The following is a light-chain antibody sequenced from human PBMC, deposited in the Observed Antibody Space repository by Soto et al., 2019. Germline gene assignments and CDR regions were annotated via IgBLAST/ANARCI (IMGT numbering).Light chain of an antibody. V-gene: IGKV1-39*01. CDR1: QSIADF. Sequence: DIQMTQSPSSLSASVGDRVTFTCRASQSIADFLNWYQQTPGKPPKLLIFGASNLHIGVPSRFSGSRSGTEFTLTISNLQPEDFATYYCQESFFILGTFGRGTKVEV. CDR3: QESFFILGT. J-gene: IGKJ1*01. CDR2: GAS.